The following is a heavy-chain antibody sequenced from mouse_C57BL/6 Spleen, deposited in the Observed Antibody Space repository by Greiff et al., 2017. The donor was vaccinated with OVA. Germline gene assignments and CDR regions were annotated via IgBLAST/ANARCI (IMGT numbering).Heavy chain of an antibody. D-gene: IGHD1-1*01. CDR3: ARWASITTVVDGYAMDY. CDR2: IYPGDGDT. J-gene: IGHJ4*01. Sequence: QVQLQQSGAELVKPGASVTISCKASGYAFSSYWMNWVKQRPGKGLEWIGQIYPGDGDTNYNGKFKGKATLTADTSSSTAYMQLSSLTSEDSAVYFCARWASITTVVDGYAMDYWGQGTTVTVSS. CDR1: GYAFSSYW. V-gene: IGHV1-80*01.